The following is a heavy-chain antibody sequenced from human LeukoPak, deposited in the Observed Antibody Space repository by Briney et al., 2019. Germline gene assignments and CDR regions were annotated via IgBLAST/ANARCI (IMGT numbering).Heavy chain of an antibody. V-gene: IGHV3-23*01. D-gene: IGHD4-11*01. CDR3: ANEYSKGDV. CDR2: ISGSGGNT. CDR1: GFTFPNYV. J-gene: IGHJ3*01. Sequence: PGGSLRLSCAASGFTFPNYVMSWVRQAPGKGLEWVSGISGSGGNTYYADSVKGRFTISRDNSKNTPYLQMNSLRAEDAAVYYCANEYSKGDVWGQGTMVTVSS.